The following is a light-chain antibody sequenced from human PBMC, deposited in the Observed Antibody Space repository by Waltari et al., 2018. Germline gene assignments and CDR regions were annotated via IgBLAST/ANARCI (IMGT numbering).Light chain of an antibody. V-gene: IGLV3-21*04. CDR2: YDS. J-gene: IGLJ2*01. CDR3: LVWHSTTDHHGV. CDR1: TIGSKS. Sequence: SYVVTQSPSVSVAPGDTARLTCGGDTIGSKSVHGYQQRPGQAPVLVNSYDSDRPSGIPDRFSGANSGNTATLTISWVEADDEADYYCLVWHSTTDHHGVFGGGTKLTVL.